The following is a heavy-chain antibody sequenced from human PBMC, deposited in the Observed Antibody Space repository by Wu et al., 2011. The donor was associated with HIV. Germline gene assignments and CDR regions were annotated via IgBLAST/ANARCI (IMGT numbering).Heavy chain of an antibody. CDR1: GGTFSRYA. D-gene: IGHD4-23*01. CDR2: IIAIFGTA. CDR3: ARDGGGNLLKIYYYYYMDV. J-gene: IGHJ6*03. Sequence: QVQLVQSGAEVKKPGSSVKVSCKASGGTFSRYAISWVRQAPGQGLEWMGRIIAIFGTAKYAQKFQGRVTITADKSTSTAYMELSSLRSEDTAVYYCARDGGGNLLKIYYYYYMDVWGKGPRSPSP. V-gene: IGHV1-69*14.